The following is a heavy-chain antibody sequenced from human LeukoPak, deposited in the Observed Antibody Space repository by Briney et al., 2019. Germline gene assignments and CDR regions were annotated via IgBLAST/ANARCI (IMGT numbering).Heavy chain of an antibody. CDR2: IYRGGST. CDR3: ARVSPNTVTTLQYFDY. D-gene: IGHD4-17*01. V-gene: IGHV3-66*01. Sequence: GRSLRLSCAASGFIVSSNYMSWVRQPPGKGLGWVSIIYRGGSTFYADSVKGRFTIYRDNAKHSLYLQMNSLRAEDTAVYYCARVSPNTVTTLQYFDYWGEGTLVTVSS. J-gene: IGHJ4*02. CDR1: GFIVSSNY.